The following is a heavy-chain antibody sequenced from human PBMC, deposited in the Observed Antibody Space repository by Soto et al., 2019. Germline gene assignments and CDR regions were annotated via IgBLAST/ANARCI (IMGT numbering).Heavy chain of an antibody. CDR2: ISSSESAI. CDR3: ASLEMATMQG. J-gene: IGHJ4*02. V-gene: IGHV3-48*03. Sequence: GWSLRLSCATSVFTFVSYEMNWVRQAPGKGLEWVSYISSSESAIYYADSVKGRFTISRDNAKNSLYLQMNSLRAEDTAVYYCASLEMATMQGWGQGTLVTVSS. D-gene: IGHD3-3*01. CDR1: VFTFVSYE.